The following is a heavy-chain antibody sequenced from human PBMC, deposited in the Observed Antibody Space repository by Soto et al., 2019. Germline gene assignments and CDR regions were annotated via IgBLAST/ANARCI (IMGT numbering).Heavy chain of an antibody. V-gene: IGHV4-34*01. CDR1: GGSFRDYY. CDR3: ARHYYDSSGTFDP. J-gene: IGHJ5*02. D-gene: IGHD3-22*01. CDR2: INHSGST. Sequence: SETLSLTCAVYGGSFRDYYWSWVRQPPGKGLEWIGQINHSGSTNYNPSLKSRVTISVDTSKNQFSLKLSSVTAADTAVYYCARHYYDSSGTFDPWGQGTLVTVSS.